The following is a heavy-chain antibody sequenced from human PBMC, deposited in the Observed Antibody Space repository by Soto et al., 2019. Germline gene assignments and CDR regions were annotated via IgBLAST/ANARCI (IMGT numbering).Heavy chain of an antibody. J-gene: IGHJ6*02. CDR2: ISYNGSNK. CDR3: ARDEGGSSPFYYGMDV. CDR1: GFTFSSSA. Sequence: GGSLRLSCAASGFTFSSSAMHWVRQAPGKGLEWVAVISYNGSNKYYADSVKGQFTISRDNSKNKLYLQMNSLRAEDTAVYYCARDEGGSSPFYYGMDVWGQGTTVTVSS. V-gene: IGHV3-30-3*01. D-gene: IGHD1-26*01.